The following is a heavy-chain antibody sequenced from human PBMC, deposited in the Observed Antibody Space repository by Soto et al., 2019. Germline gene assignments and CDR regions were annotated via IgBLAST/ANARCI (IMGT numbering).Heavy chain of an antibody. Sequence: ASVKVSCKASGYTFTIYCISWVRQAPGQGLEWMGWISAYNGNTNYAQKLQGRVTMTTDTSTSTAYMELRSLRSDDTAVYYCARTTGSSSSWGEILYYYYYYVDVWGKGTTVSVSS. V-gene: IGHV1-18*01. J-gene: IGHJ6*03. CDR1: GYTFTIYC. D-gene: IGHD6-6*01. CDR2: ISAYNGNT. CDR3: ARTTGSSSSWGEILYYYYYYVDV.